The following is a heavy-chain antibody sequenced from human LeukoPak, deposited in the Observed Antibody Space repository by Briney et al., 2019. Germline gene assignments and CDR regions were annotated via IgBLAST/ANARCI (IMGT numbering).Heavy chain of an antibody. CDR2: INHSGST. V-gene: IGHV4-34*01. CDR3: VRRRGTNREYYFDS. CDR1: GGSFSGYY. D-gene: IGHD3-16*01. J-gene: IGHJ4*02. Sequence: SETLSLTCAVYGGSFSGYYWSWIRQPPGKGLEWIGEINHSGSTNYNPSLKSRVTISVDTSKNQFSLKLSSVTAADTAVYYCVRRRGTNREYYFDSWGQGTLVTVSS.